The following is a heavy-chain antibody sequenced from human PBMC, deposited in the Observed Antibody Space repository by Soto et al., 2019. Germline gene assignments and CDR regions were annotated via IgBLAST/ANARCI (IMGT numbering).Heavy chain of an antibody. CDR3: GRGIQTYYGVEV. V-gene: IGHV3-74*01. Sequence: EEQLVESGGGLVQPGGSLRVSCAASGFTFSNYWMHWVRQVPGKGLVWVSRVNFDGKTTNYADSVKGRFTISRDNARNTVYLQMNSLRAEDTAVYYRGRGIQTYYGVEVWGQGTTVTGSS. D-gene: IGHD3-16*01. J-gene: IGHJ6*02. CDR1: GFTFSNYW. CDR2: VNFDGKTT.